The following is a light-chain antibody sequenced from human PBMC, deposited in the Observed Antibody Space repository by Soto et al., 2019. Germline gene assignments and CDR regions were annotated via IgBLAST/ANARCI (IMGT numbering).Light chain of an antibody. CDR2: GNS. V-gene: IGLV1-40*01. CDR1: SSNIGAGYD. Sequence: QSVLTQPPSVSGAPGQRVTISCTGSSSNIGAGYDVHWYQQLPGTAPKLLIYGNSNRPSGVPDRFSGSKSGTSASLAITGLQAEDEADYYCQSCDSGLSYVFGTGTKLAVL. CDR3: QSCDSGLSYV. J-gene: IGLJ1*01.